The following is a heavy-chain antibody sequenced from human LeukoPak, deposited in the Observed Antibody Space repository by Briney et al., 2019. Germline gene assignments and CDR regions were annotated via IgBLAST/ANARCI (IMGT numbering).Heavy chain of an antibody. CDR2: FDPEDGET. V-gene: IGHV1-24*01. D-gene: IGHD3-3*01. J-gene: IGHJ5*02. Sequence: GASVKVSCKASGYTFTSYYMHWARQAPGKGLEWMGGFDPEDGETIYAQKFQGRVTMTEDTSTDTAYMELSSLRSEDTAVYYCATDYYDFWSGYLPPFDPWGQGTLVTVSS. CDR3: ATDYYDFWSGYLPPFDP. CDR1: GYTFTSYY.